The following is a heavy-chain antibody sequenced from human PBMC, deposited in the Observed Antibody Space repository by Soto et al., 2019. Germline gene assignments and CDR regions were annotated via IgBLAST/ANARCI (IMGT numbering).Heavy chain of an antibody. CDR1: GFTFGDYA. Sequence: GGSLRLSCTASGFTFGDYAMSWFRQAPGKGLEWVGFIRSKAYGGTTEYAASVKGRFTISRDDSKGIAYLQMNSLKTEDTAVYYCTRFSIYGSGSPSAFDIWGQGTMVTVSS. J-gene: IGHJ3*02. D-gene: IGHD3-10*01. CDR3: TRFSIYGSGSPSAFDI. V-gene: IGHV3-49*03. CDR2: IRSKAYGGTT.